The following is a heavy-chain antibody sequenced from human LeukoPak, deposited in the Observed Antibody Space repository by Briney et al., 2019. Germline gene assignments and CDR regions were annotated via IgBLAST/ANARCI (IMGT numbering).Heavy chain of an antibody. V-gene: IGHV3-53*01. CDR3: AKNSVRGVIFPSGLDY. D-gene: IGHD3-10*01. CDR2: IYSGGST. CDR1: GFGFSRYW. J-gene: IGHJ4*02. Sequence: GGSLRLSCAASGFGFSRYWMHWVRQAPGTGLKWVSVIYSGGSTYYADSVKGRFTISRDNSKNALYLQTNSLRAEDTAVYYCAKNSVRGVIFPSGLDYWGQGTLVTVSS.